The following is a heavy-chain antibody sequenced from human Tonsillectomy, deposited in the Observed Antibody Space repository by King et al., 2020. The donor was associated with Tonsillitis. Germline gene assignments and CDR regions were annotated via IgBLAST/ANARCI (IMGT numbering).Heavy chain of an antibody. J-gene: IGHJ4*02. CDR2: INPNNGDT. Sequence: VQLVESRAEVKKPGASVKVSCKASGYTFTGYHIHWVRQAPGQGLEWMGWINPNNGDTNYAQKFQGRVTMTRDTSISTAYMELSRLRSDDTAVYYCARALIVGATLVGYWGQGTLVTVSS. CDR1: GYTFTGYH. CDR3: ARALIVGATLVGY. D-gene: IGHD1-26*01. V-gene: IGHV1-2*02.